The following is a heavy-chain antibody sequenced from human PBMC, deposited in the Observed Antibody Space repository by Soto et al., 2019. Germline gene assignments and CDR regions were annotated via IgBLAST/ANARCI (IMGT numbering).Heavy chain of an antibody. Sequence: EVQLVESGGGLVQPGGSLKLSCAASGFIFSGSAIHWVRQASGKGLEWVGRSRSRANNFATSSAASVKGRFTFSRDDSKNKAYLQMNTLKPEDTAVYYCARGQGAAIGDYYYHGMDVWGQGTTVTVSS. V-gene: IGHV3-73*02. CDR2: SRSRANNFAT. J-gene: IGHJ6*02. CDR1: GFIFSGSA. CDR3: ARGQGAAIGDYYYHGMDV. D-gene: IGHD2-2*02.